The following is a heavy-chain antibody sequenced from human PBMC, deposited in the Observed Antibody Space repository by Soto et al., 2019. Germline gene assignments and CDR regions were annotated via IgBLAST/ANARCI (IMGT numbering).Heavy chain of an antibody. J-gene: IGHJ3*02. CDR2: IITIFGTA. CDR1: GGTFSSYA. V-gene: IGHV1-69*13. CDR3: AREYSYRRKTHAFDI. Sequence: SVKVSCKASGGTFSSYAISWVRQAPGQGLEWMGGIITIFGTANYAQKFPGRVTITAEQSTSTAYIELSSLRSQDTAVYYCAREYSYRRKTHAFDIWGQGTMVTVSS. D-gene: IGHD5-18*01.